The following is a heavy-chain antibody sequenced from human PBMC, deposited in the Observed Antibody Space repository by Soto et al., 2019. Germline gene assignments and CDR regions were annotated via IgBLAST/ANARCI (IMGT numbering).Heavy chain of an antibody. D-gene: IGHD2-15*01. CDR3: ARAASCSAGACYHFGY. V-gene: IGHV3-23*01. J-gene: IGHJ4*02. CDR1: GFAFSSYA. CDR2: IGTSYGST. Sequence: EVQLLESGGGLVQRGGSLRLSCAASGFAFSSYAMSWVRQAPGKGLEWVSAIGTSYGSTYYAASVKGRFTISRDNSKNTLFLQMDSPRAEDTAMYFCARAASCSAGACYHFGYWGQGALVTVSS.